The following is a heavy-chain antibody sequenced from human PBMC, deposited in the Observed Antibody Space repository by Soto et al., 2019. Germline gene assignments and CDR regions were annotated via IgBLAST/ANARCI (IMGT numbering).Heavy chain of an antibody. CDR3: ARGAVVLRYFDWLPTSYYYYYGMDV. D-gene: IGHD3-9*01. Sequence: SQTLSLTCAISGDSVSSNSAAWNWIRQSPSRGLEWLGRTYYRSKWYNDYAVSVKSRITINPDTSKNQLSLQLNSVTPEDTAVYYCARGAVVLRYFDWLPTSYYYYYGMDVWGQGTTVTVSS. J-gene: IGHJ6*02. CDR1: GDSVSSNSAA. V-gene: IGHV6-1*01. CDR2: TYYRSKWYN.